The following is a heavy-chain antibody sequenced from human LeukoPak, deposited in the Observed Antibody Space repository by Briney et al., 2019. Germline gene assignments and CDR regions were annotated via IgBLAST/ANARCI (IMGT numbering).Heavy chain of an antibody. J-gene: IGHJ4*02. D-gene: IGHD7-27*01. Sequence: ASVKVSCKASVYTFTAYNMYWVRQAPGQGLEWMGWINPNSGATNYAQKFQGRVTMTRDTTVSTAYMELSRLRSDDTAVYFCAPQLGRLTDYWGQGTLSPSPQ. V-gene: IGHV1-2*02. CDR3: APQLGRLTDY. CDR1: VYTFTAYN. CDR2: INPNSGAT.